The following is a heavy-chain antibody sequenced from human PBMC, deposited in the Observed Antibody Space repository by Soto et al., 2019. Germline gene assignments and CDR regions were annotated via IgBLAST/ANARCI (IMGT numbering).Heavy chain of an antibody. CDR3: ARGYCSGNTCHQGMDY. V-gene: IGHV4-30-2*01. J-gene: IGHJ4*02. D-gene: IGHD2-15*01. CDR1: GGSISSYGYS. Sequence: QLQLQESGSGLVKPSQTLSLTCAVSGGSISSYGYSWSWIRQPPGKGLEWIGNIYHSGSTSYNPSLTSRVTQSIDTSKNQFSLKLSSVTAADTAVYYCARGYCSGNTCHQGMDYWGQGALVTVSS. CDR2: IYHSGST.